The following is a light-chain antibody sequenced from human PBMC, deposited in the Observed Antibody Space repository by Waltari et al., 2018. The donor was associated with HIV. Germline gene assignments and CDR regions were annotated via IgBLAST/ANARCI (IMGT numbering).Light chain of an antibody. CDR2: GNG. CDR1: NIATYT. CDR3: QVWDATGDHPGV. J-gene: IGLJ3*02. Sequence: SYVLTQPPSVSVAPGQTAMIICGGDNIATYTVHWYQQRPGQAPVLVISGNGDRPSGVPERFSGSISGNTATLTISRVEVGDEAGYFCQVWDATGDHPGVFGGGTKLTVL. V-gene: IGLV3-21*02.